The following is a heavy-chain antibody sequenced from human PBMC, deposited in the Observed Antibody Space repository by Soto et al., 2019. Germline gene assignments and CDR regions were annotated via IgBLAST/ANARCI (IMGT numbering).Heavy chain of an antibody. Sequence: QVQLVESGGGVVQPGRSLRLSCAASGFTFINYGMHWVRQAPGKGLEGVAVISYDASNKYYADSVKGRFTISRDNSKKTLYLPMSSLRAEDTAVYYCAKGRIIPVPDYWCQATLVTVSS. CDR3: AKGRIIPVPDY. J-gene: IGHJ4*02. CDR2: ISYDASNK. D-gene: IGHD3-3*01. V-gene: IGHV3-30*18. CDR1: GFTFINYG.